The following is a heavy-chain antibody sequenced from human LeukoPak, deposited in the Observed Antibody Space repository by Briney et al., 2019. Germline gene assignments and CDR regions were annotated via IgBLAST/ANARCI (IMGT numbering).Heavy chain of an antibody. D-gene: IGHD2-15*01. Sequence: PGGSLRLSCAASGFTFSSYAMHWARQAPGKGLEWVAVISYDGSNKYYADSVKGRFTISRDNSKNTLYLQMNSLRAEDTAVYYCAAYIVHGYWGQGTLVTVSS. CDR1: GFTFSSYA. V-gene: IGHV3-30-3*01. CDR2: ISYDGSNK. CDR3: AAYIVHGY. J-gene: IGHJ4*02.